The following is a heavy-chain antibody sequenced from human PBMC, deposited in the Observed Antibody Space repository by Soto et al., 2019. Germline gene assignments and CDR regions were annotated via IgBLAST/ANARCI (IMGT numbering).Heavy chain of an antibody. J-gene: IGHJ6*02. CDR2: IYYSGST. CDR3: ARVSARDGMDV. Sequence: SETLSLTCTVSGGSISSYYWSWIRQPPGKGLEWIGYIYYSGSTNYNPSLKSRVTISVDTSKNQFSLKLSSVTAADTAVYYCARVSARDGMDVWGQGTTVTVSS. CDR1: GGSISSYY. V-gene: IGHV4-59*01.